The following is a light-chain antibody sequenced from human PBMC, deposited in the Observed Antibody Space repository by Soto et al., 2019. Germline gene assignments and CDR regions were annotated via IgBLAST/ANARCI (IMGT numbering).Light chain of an antibody. CDR2: KAS. V-gene: IGKV1-5*03. Sequence: DIQMTQSPSTLSASVGDRVNMTCRASQNISSWLAWHQQKPGKAPKLLIYKASNLENGVPSRFSGSGSGTEFTLTISSLQPDDFATYYCQQYNSYMWTFGQGTKVDIK. J-gene: IGKJ1*01. CDR3: QQYNSYMWT. CDR1: QNISSW.